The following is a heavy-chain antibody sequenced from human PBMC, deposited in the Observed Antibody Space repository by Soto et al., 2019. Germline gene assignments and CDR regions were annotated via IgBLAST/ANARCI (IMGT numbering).Heavy chain of an antibody. D-gene: IGHD3-10*01. CDR1: GGSISAAGDS. CDR3: ARAQFYSGSGRYNNLMFDP. V-gene: IGHV4-30-2*01. CDR2: IYHSGTF. J-gene: IGHJ5*02. Sequence: QLQLQESGSGLVKPSQTLSLTCAVSGGSISAAGDSWSWIRQPPGGGLEGIAYIYHSGTFLYNPSLKTRLTMSLDRSNNQCSLTLNSVTAADTAVYYCARAQFYSGSGRYNNLMFDPWGQGTQVIVSS.